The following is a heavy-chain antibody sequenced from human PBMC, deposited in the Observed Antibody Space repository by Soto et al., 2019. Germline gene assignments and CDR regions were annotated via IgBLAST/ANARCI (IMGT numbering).Heavy chain of an antibody. CDR2: ISSSSSYT. V-gene: IGHV3-11*06. CDR3: VRGNFRFDP. J-gene: IGHJ5*02. CDR1: GFTFSDYY. Sequence: GGSLRLSCAASGFTFSDYYMSWIRQAPGKGLEWVSYISSSSSYTNYAESVKGRFTISRDNAKNSLYLQMNSLRAEDTAVYYCVRGNFRFDPWGQGTLGTGPS.